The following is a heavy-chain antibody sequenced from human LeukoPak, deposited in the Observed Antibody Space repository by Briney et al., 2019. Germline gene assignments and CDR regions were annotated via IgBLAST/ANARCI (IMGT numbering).Heavy chain of an antibody. Sequence: GGSLRLSCAASGFNFNNYGMHWVRQAPGKGLEWVALISYDGTNTYYADSVKGRFTISRDNSKNTLYLQMNSLRAEDTAVYYCAKDLRGGSYPTLYFDYWGQATLVTVSS. V-gene: IGHV3-30*18. CDR1: GFNFNNYG. J-gene: IGHJ4*02. CDR2: ISYDGTNT. D-gene: IGHD1-26*01. CDR3: AKDLRGGSYPTLYFDY.